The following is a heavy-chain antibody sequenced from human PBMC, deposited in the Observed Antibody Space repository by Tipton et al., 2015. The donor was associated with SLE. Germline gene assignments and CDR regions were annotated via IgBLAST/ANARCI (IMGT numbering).Heavy chain of an antibody. V-gene: IGHV4-34*01. CDR2: INHSGST. CDR1: GGSFSGYY. D-gene: IGHD3-3*01. CDR3: ASRELRFLEFGYYSYGVDV. Sequence: LRLSCTVYGGSFSGYYWSWFRQPPGKGLEWIGEINHSGSTNYNPSLKSRVTISIDTSKNQFSLKLTSVTAADTAVYYCASRELRFLEFGYYSYGVDVWGHETTVTVSS. J-gene: IGHJ6*02.